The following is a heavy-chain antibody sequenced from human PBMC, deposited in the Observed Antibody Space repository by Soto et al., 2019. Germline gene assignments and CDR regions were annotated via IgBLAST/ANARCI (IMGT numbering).Heavy chain of an antibody. J-gene: IGHJ6*02. D-gene: IGHD4-17*01. CDR3: AKAPSGYADYLLVFYYYYGMDV. Sequence: PGGSLRLSCAASGFTFSSYGMHWFRQAPGKGLEWVSAISGSGGSTYYADSVKGRFTISRDNSKNTLYLQMNSLSAEDTAVYYCAKAPSGYADYLLVFYYYYGMDVWGQGTTVTVSS. CDR1: GFTFSSYG. V-gene: IGHV3-23*01. CDR2: ISGSGGST.